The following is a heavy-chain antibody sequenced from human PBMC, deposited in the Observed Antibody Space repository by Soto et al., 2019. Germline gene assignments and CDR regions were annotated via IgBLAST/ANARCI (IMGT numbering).Heavy chain of an antibody. Sequence: GGSLRLSCAASGFTFDDYAMHWVRQAPGKGLEWVSGISWNSGSIGYADSVKGRFTISRDNAKNSLYLQMNSLRAEDTALYYCAKGYCSGGSCYSGLYYFDYWGQGTLVTVSS. V-gene: IGHV3-9*01. CDR2: ISWNSGSI. D-gene: IGHD2-15*01. CDR3: AKGYCSGGSCYSGLYYFDY. CDR1: GFTFDDYA. J-gene: IGHJ4*02.